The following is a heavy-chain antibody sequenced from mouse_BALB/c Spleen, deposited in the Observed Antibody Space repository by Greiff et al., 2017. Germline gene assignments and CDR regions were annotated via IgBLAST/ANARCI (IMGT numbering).Heavy chain of an antibody. CDR2: ISSGGGST. Sequence: EVHLVESGGGLVKPGGSLKLSCAASGFAFSSYDMSWVRQTPEKRLEWVAYISSGGGSTYYPDTVKGRFTISRDNAKNTLYLQMSSLKSEDTAMYYCARPYYYGSSYAMDYWGQGTSVTVSS. CDR1: GFAFSSYD. V-gene: IGHV5-12-1*01. J-gene: IGHJ4*01. D-gene: IGHD1-1*01. CDR3: ARPYYYGSSYAMDY.